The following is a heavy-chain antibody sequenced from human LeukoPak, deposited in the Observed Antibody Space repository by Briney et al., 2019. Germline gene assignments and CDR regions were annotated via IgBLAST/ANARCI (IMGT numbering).Heavy chain of an antibody. CDR2: IYYSGST. V-gene: IGHV4-59*01. CDR3: ARGGGRYYYDSSGYYGFDY. D-gene: IGHD3-22*01. CDR1: GGSISSYY. Sequence: SETLSLTCTVSGGSISSYYWSWIRQPPGKGLEWIGYIYYSGSTNYNPSLKSRVTISVDTSKNQFSLKLSSVTAADTAVYYCARGGGRYYYDSSGYYGFDYWGQGTLVTVSS. J-gene: IGHJ4*02.